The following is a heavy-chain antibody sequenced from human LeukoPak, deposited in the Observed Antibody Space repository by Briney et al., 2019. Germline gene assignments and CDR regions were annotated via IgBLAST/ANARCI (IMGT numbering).Heavy chain of an antibody. J-gene: IGHJ4*02. V-gene: IGHV4-59*01. Sequence: SETLSLTCTVSGGSISSYYWSWIRQPPGKGLEWIGYIYYSGSTNYNPSLKSRVTISVDTSKNQFSLKLSSVAAADTAVYYCARSRTWYYDFWSGYPPSYYFDYWGQGTLVTVSS. CDR2: IYYSGST. CDR3: ARSRTWYYDFWSGYPPSYYFDY. CDR1: GGSISSYY. D-gene: IGHD3-3*01.